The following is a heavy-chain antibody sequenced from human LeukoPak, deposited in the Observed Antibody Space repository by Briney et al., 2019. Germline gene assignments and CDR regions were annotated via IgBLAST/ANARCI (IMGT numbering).Heavy chain of an antibody. CDR2: IIGSGSST. V-gene: IGHV3-23*01. Sequence: PGGSLRLSCAASGFTFSSYAMSWVRQAPGKGLEWVSAIIGSGSSTYYADSVKGRFTISRDNSKNTLSLQLNSLRDEDTAVYYCARDGGSSGYHDALDIWGQGTMVTVSA. CDR3: ARDGGSSGYHDALDI. CDR1: GFTFSSYA. D-gene: IGHD3-22*01. J-gene: IGHJ3*02.